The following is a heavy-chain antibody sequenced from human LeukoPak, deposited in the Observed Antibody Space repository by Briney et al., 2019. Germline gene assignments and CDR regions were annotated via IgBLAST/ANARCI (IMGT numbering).Heavy chain of an antibody. Sequence: SETLSLTCAVNGGSFSGYYWIWIRQPPGKGLEWIGEINHSGSTNYNPSLKSRVTISVDTSKNQFSLKLSSVTAADTAVYFCARQGLVRENYFDCWGQGTLVTVSS. CDR2: INHSGST. V-gene: IGHV4-34*01. J-gene: IGHJ4*02. D-gene: IGHD3-10*01. CDR1: GGSFSGYY. CDR3: ARQGLVRENYFDC.